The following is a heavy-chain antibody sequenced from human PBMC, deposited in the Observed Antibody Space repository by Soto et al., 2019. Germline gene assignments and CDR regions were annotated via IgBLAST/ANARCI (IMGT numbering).Heavy chain of an antibody. CDR3: AKVRGIAALDY. Sequence: XXSLRLSFAASGFTFFSHAMNWVRQAPGKGLEWVALVSYDGINKYYADSVKGRFTISRDNSKNTVYLQMNTLRAEDTAVYYCAKVRGIAALDYWGQGALVTVSS. J-gene: IGHJ4*02. CDR1: GFTFFSHA. CDR2: VSYDGINK. V-gene: IGHV3-30*18. D-gene: IGHD6-13*01.